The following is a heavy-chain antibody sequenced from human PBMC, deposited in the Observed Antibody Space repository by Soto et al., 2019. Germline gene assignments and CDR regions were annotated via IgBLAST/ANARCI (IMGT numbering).Heavy chain of an antibody. J-gene: IGHJ4*02. CDR3: ARVGILTGYSSFDY. Sequence: ASVKVSCKASGYTFTSYAMHWVRQAPGQRLEWMGWINAGNGNTKYSQKFQGRVTTTRDTSASTAYMELSSLRSEDTAVYYCARVGILTGYSSFDYWGQGTLVTVSS. CDR2: INAGNGNT. D-gene: IGHD3-9*01. V-gene: IGHV1-3*01. CDR1: GYTFTSYA.